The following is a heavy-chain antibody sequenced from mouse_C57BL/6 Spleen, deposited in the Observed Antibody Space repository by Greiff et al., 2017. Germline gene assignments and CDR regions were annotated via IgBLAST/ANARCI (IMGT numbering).Heavy chain of an antibody. CDR1: GYTFTSYG. CDR3: ATALYGNFSWFAY. J-gene: IGHJ3*01. V-gene: IGHV1-81*01. Sequence: VQLQESGAELARPGASVKLSCKASGYTFTSYGISWVKQRTGQGLEWIGEIYPRSGNTYYNEKFKGKATLTADKSSSTAYMELRSLTSEDSAVYFCATALYGNFSWFAYWGQGTLVTVSA. CDR2: IYPRSGNT. D-gene: IGHD2-1*01.